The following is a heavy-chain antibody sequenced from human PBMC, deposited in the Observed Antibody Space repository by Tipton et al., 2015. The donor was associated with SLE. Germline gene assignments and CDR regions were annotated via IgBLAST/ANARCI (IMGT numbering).Heavy chain of an antibody. J-gene: IGHJ5*02. CDR1: GGSISSYY. CDR2: IYTSGST. Sequence: TLSLTCTVSGGSISSYYWSWIRQPAGKGLEWLGRIYTSGSTNYNPSPKSRVTMSVDTSKNQFSLKLSSVTAADTAVYYCARGETGPYYDFWSGHTGDWFDPWGQGTLVTVSS. D-gene: IGHD3-3*01. CDR3: ARGETGPYYDFWSGHTGDWFDP. V-gene: IGHV4-4*07.